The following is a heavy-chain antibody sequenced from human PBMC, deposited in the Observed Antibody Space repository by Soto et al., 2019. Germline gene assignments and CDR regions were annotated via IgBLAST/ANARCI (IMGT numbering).Heavy chain of an antibody. CDR1: GVTVDDYA. CDR2: IRGNSGSI. Sequence: EVQLVESGGGLVQPGRSLRLSCAASGVTVDDYAMHWVWQAPGNGLEWDSGIRGNSGSIGYADSVKGRFTIPRDNAKNSMYVPMNSLRAAATALYYCAKANSGSGGGFDHWGQGTMVTVSS. CDR3: AKANSGSGGGFDH. J-gene: IGHJ4*02. D-gene: IGHD6-13*01. V-gene: IGHV3-9*01.